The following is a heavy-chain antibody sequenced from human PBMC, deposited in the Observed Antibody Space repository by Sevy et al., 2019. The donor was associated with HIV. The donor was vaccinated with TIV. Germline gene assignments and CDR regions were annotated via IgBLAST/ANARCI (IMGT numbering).Heavy chain of an antibody. CDR2: IHYSGNT. V-gene: IGHV4-61*08. CDR3: ARDGIVAVGFNGMDV. CDR1: GGSVSSGGHY. Sequence: SETLSLTCTVSGGSVSSGGHYWGWVRQPPGKGLEWIGYIHYSGNTNYNPSLKSRVTISVDTSKEQFSLKLSSVTAAETAVYYCARDGIVAVGFNGMDVWGQGTTVTVSS. D-gene: IGHD3-3*01. J-gene: IGHJ6*02.